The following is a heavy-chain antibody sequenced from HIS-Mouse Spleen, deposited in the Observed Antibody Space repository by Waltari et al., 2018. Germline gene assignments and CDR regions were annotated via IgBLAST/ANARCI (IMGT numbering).Heavy chain of an antibody. CDR3: ARGDSDFWSGYYNAFDI. D-gene: IGHD3-3*01. Sequence: QVQLVQSGAEVKKPGASVKVSCKASGYTFTGYYQHGVRQAPGQGLAGMGWINPNSGGTNYAQKFQGRVTMTRDTSISTAYMELSRLRSDDTAVYYCARGDSDFWSGYYNAFDIWGQGTMVTVSS. V-gene: IGHV1-2*02. J-gene: IGHJ3*02. CDR2: INPNSGGT. CDR1: GYTFTGYY.